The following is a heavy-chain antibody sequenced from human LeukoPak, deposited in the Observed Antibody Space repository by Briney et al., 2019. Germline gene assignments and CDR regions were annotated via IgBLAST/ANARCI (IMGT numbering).Heavy chain of an antibody. V-gene: IGHV3-30*03. J-gene: IGHJ4*02. CDR2: ISYDGSNK. Sequence: GGSLRLSCAASGFTFSSYGMHWVRQAPGKGLEWVAVISYDGSNKYYADSVKGRFTISRDNSKNTLYLQMNSLRSEDTAVYYCARANIFSGSYQKRSLGYWGQGTLVTVSS. D-gene: IGHD3-10*01. CDR1: GFTFSSYG. CDR3: ARANIFSGSYQKRSLGY.